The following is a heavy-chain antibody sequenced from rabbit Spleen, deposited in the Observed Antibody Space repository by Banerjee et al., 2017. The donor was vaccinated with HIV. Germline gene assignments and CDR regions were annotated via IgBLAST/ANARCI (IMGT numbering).Heavy chain of an antibody. CDR1: GFSFSSGYY. V-gene: IGHV1S40*01. Sequence: QQLVESGGGLVKPGASLTVTCKASGFSFSSGYYMSWVRQAPGKGLEWIACIDAGSSGFTYFATWAKGRFTCSKTSSTTVTLQMTRLTAADTATYFCARDTSTSFSSYGMDLWGQGTLVTV. CDR2: IDAGSSGFT. CDR3: ARDTSTSFSSYGMDL. D-gene: IGHD1-1*01. J-gene: IGHJ6*01.